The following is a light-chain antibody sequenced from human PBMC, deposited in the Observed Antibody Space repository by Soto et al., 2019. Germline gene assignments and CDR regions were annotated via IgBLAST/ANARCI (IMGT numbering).Light chain of an antibody. V-gene: IGLV7-46*01. CDR1: TGDVTSGHF. J-gene: IGLJ3*02. Sequence: QAVVTQESSLTVSPGGTVTLTCGSSTGDVTSGHFPYWFQQKPDQAPRALIYETSNRHPWTPARFSGSLLGGKAALTLSGAQPEDEADYYCLFSYGGPRVFGGGTKLTVL. CDR3: LFSYGGPRV. CDR2: ETS.